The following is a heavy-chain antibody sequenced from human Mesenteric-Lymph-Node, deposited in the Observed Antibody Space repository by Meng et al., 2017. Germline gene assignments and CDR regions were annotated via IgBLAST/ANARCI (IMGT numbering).Heavy chain of an antibody. Sequence: SETLSPTCTVSGGPTSSYYWSWIPQPPGKGLEWIGYIFYSGSTNYNPSLKSRVTISVDTSKNQFSLKVDSVTAADTDVCICAREKRHSSGWYFFDYWGQGSLVTVSS. CDR3: AREKRHSSGWYFFDY. CDR2: IFYSGST. J-gene: IGHJ4*02. V-gene: IGHV4-59*12. CDR1: GGPTSSYY. D-gene: IGHD6-19*01.